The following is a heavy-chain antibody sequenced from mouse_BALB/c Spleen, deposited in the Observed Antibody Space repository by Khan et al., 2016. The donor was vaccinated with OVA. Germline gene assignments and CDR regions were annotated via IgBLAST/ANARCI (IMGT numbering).Heavy chain of an antibody. CDR1: GFSLTSYG. Sequence: VQLQESGPGLVAPSQTLSITCTVSGFSLTSYGVHWVRQPPGKGLEWLGVIWAGGSTNHNSALMSRLSISKDNSKSKVFLKMNSLQTEDTAMYYCARDYDYGAWFAYWGQGTLVTVSA. V-gene: IGHV2-9*02. CDR3: ARDYDYGAWFAY. J-gene: IGHJ3*01. CDR2: IWAGGST. D-gene: IGHD1-1*01.